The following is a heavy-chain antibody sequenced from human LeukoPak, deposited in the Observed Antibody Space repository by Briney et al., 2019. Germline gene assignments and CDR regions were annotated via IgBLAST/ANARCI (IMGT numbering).Heavy chain of an antibody. J-gene: IGHJ5*02. D-gene: IGHD2-8*01. V-gene: IGHV4-34*01. Sequence: SETLSLTCAVYGGSFSGYYWSWIRQPPGKGLEWIGEINHSGSTNYNPSLKSRVTISVDTSKNQFSLKLSSVTAADTAVYYCARVDCTNGVCHPPKFDPWGQGTLVTVSS. CDR1: GGSFSGYY. CDR3: ARVDCTNGVCHPPKFDP. CDR2: INHSGST.